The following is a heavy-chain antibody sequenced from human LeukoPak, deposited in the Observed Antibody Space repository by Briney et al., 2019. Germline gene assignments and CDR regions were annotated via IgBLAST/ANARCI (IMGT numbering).Heavy chain of an antibody. CDR2: IYHSGST. CDR1: GVSISSYY. D-gene: IGHD3-22*01. CDR3: ARDRYYYDSSGTRWFDS. V-gene: IGHV4-59*01. J-gene: IGHJ5*01. Sequence: SETLSLTCTVSGVSISSYYWTWIRQPPGKGLEWIEYIYHSGSTNYNPSLKSRVTISVDTSKNQFSLKLSSVTAADTAVYYCARDRYYYDSSGTRWFDSWGQGTLVTVSS.